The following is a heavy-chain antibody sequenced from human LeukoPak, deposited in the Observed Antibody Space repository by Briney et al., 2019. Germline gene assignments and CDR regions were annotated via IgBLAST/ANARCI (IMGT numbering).Heavy chain of an antibody. CDR2: ISSSSSSYI. V-gene: IGHV3-21*01. Sequence: GGSLRLSCTASGFTFSSYSMNWVRQAPGKGLEWVSSISSSSSSYIYYADSVKGRFTISRDNAKNSLYLQMNSLRAEDTAVYYCARDAGDTAMVHLDYWGQGTLVTVSS. CDR1: GFTFSSYS. J-gene: IGHJ4*02. D-gene: IGHD5-18*01. CDR3: ARDAGDTAMVHLDY.